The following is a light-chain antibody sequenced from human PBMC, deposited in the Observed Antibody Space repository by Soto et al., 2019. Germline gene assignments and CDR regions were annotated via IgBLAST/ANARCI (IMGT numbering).Light chain of an antibody. V-gene: IGLV3-21*02. CDR1: NIGSKS. CDR2: DDS. CDR3: QVWDSSSDPHVV. Sequence: SYELTQPPSVSVAPGQTARITCGGHNIGSKSVHWSQQKPGQAPVLVVYDDSDRPSVIRERFSGSNSGNTATLTISRVEAGDEADYYCQVWDSSSDPHVVFGGGTKLTVL. J-gene: IGLJ2*01.